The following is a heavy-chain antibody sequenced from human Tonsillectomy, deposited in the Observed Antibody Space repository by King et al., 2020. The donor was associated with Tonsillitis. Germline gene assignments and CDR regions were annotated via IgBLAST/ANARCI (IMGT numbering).Heavy chain of an antibody. V-gene: IGHV3-33*05. CDR1: GFPFRSYG. CDR2: ISFDGRSK. Sequence: VQLVESGGGVVQPGRSLRLSCAASGFPFRSYGMHWVRQAPGKGREWVAVISFDGRSKYADSVKGRFAISRDNSNNTLYLQMNNLRAEDTAIYYCARERLYDSGWGIDYWGQGTLVTVSS. J-gene: IGHJ4*02. D-gene: IGHD6-19*01. CDR3: ARERLYDSGWGIDY.